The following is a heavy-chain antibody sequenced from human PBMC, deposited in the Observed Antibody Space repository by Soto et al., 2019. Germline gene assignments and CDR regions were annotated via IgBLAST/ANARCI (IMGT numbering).Heavy chain of an antibody. Sequence: SVKVSCKASGGTFSSYAISWVRQAPGQGLEWMGGIIPIFGTANYAQKFQGRVTITADESTSTAYMELSSLRSEDTAVYYCARVGDGSGSYYYYYYGTDVWGQATKVTVSS. CDR3: ARVGDGSGSYYYYYYGTDV. J-gene: IGHJ6*02. CDR2: IIPIFGTA. V-gene: IGHV1-69*13. CDR1: GGTFSSYA. D-gene: IGHD3-10*01.